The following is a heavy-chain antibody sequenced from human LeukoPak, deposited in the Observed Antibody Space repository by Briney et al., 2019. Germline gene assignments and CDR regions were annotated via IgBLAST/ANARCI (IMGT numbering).Heavy chain of an antibody. CDR3: TAPFQVGAYYYYYMDV. Sequence: PGGSLRLSCAASGFTFSNAWMSWVRQAPGKGLEWVGRIKSKTDGGTTDYAAPVKGRFTISRDDSKNTLYLQMNSLKTEDTAVYYCTAPFQVGAYYYYYMDVWGKGTTVTVSS. J-gene: IGHJ6*03. CDR2: IKSKTDGGTT. CDR1: GFTFSNAW. D-gene: IGHD3-16*01. V-gene: IGHV3-15*01.